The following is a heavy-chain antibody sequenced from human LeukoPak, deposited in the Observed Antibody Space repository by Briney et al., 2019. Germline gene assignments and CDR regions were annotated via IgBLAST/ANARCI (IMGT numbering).Heavy chain of an antibody. V-gene: IGHV1-46*01. CDR3: ARDRSGYSYSTYFEY. Sequence: ASVKVSCKASGYAFTSYYMHWVRQAPGQGLEWMGMINPSGGSTSYAQKFQGRVTMTRDTSTSTVYMELSSLRSEDTAVYYCARDRSGYSYSTYFEYWGQEALVTVSS. D-gene: IGHD5-18*01. J-gene: IGHJ4*02. CDR2: INPSGGST. CDR1: GYAFTSYY.